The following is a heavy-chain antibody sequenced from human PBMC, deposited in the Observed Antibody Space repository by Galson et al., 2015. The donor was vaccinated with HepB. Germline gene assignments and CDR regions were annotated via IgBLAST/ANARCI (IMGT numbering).Heavy chain of an antibody. D-gene: IGHD2-8*01. CDR3: ATTPGDCTNGVCYP. Sequence: SLRLSCAASGFTFSSYGMHWVRQAPGKGLEWVAVISYDGSNKYYADSVKGRFTISRDNSKNTLYLQMNSLRAEDTAVYYCATTPGDCTNGVCYPWGQGTLVTVSS. CDR1: GFTFSSYG. CDR2: ISYDGSNK. V-gene: IGHV3-30*03. J-gene: IGHJ4*02.